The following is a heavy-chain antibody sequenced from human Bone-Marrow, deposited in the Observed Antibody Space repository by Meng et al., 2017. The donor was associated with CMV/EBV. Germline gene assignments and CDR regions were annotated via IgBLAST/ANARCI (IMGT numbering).Heavy chain of an antibody. CDR1: AFTVSNNY. CDR3: ARDGSGVGPAFDI. CDR2: IYSGGST. J-gene: IGHJ3*02. D-gene: IGHD3-10*01. V-gene: IGHV3-53*01. Sequence: GESLKISCAASAFTVSNNYMSWVRQAPGKGLEWVSVIYSGGSTYYADSVKGRFTIFRDKSKITLYLQMNSLRAEDTAMYYCARDGSGVGPAFDIWGQETMATVSS.